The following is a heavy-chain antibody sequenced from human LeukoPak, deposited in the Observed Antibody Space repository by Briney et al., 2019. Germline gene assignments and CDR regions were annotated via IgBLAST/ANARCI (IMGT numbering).Heavy chain of an antibody. CDR3: ARAGGGATLRYFDWLYYYGMDV. CDR2: IYYSGST. V-gene: IGHV4-59*01. J-gene: IGHJ6*04. CDR1: GVSISSYY. D-gene: IGHD3-9*01. Sequence: KPSETLSLTCTVSGVSISSYYWSWLRQPPGKGLEWLGDIYYSGSTNYNPSLKSRVTISVDTSKNQFSLKLSSVTAADTAVYYCARAGGGATLRYFDWLYYYGMDVWGKGTTVTVSS.